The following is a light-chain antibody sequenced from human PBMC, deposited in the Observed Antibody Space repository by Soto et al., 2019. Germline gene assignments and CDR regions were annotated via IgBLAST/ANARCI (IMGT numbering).Light chain of an antibody. Sequence: IVLTQSPATLSLSPGERATLSCTASQHVTTTYLAWYQHKFGQAPRLLIYGASTRATGTPDRFTGGGLGTDFTLTISRVEAEDVPMYYCQPYDSLFTFGGGNKVEMK. CDR2: GAS. V-gene: IGKV3-20*01. J-gene: IGKJ4*01. CDR1: QHVTTTY. CDR3: QPYDSLFT.